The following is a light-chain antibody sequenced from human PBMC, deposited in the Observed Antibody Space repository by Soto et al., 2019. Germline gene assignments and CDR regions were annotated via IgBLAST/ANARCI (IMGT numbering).Light chain of an antibody. CDR1: QSVSGN. CDR3: QQYNKWPLT. Sequence: EIVMTQSPATLSVSPGERATLSCRASQSVSGNLAWYQQKPGQAPSLLIYAASTRATGISARFSGSGSGTDFTLTISSLKSEDGALYYWQQYNKWPLTFGGGTKVEI. CDR2: AAS. V-gene: IGKV3-15*01. J-gene: IGKJ4*01.